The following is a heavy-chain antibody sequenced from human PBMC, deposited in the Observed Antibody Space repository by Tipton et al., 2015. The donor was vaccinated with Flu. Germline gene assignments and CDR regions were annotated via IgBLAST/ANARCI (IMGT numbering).Heavy chain of an antibody. J-gene: IGHJ6*03. CDR3: ARELPGYSSGWYLDSYYYYYMDV. V-gene: IGHV1-18*04. CDR2: ISAYNGNT. D-gene: IGHD6-19*01. Sequence: QLVQSGAEVKKPGASVKVSCKASGYTFTSYGISWVRQAPGQGLEWMGWISAYNGNTNYAQKLQGRVTMTTDTSTSTAYMELRSLRSDDAAVYYCARELPGYSSGWYLDSYYYYYMDVWGKGTTVTVSS. CDR1: GYTFTSYG.